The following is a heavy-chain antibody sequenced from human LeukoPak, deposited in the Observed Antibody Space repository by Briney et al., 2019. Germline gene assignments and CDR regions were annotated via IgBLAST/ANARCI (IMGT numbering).Heavy chain of an antibody. CDR2: ISYDGSNK. V-gene: IGHV3-30*18. CDR1: GFTFNSYG. CDR3: AKDASQSTVPGAFDI. J-gene: IGHJ3*02. Sequence: PGGSLRLSCAASGFTFNSYGMHWVRQAPGKGLEWVAVISYDGSNKYYADSVKGRFTISRDNSKNTLYLQMNSLRAEDTAVYYCAKDASQSTVPGAFDIWGQGTMVTASS. D-gene: IGHD4-17*01.